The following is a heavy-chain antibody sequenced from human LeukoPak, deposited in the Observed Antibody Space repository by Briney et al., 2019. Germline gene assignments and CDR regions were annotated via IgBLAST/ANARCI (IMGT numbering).Heavy chain of an antibody. V-gene: IGHV4-59*08. CDR3: ARLGLRIETHSIPDY. Sequence: SETRSLTCTVSGGSLSGFYWSWVRQPPGKGLECIGYIHYSGSTNYVPSLKSRARISLDTSKNQFSLSLNSVTAADTAVYYCARLGLRIETHSIPDYWGLGTLVTVSS. CDR2: IHYSGST. J-gene: IGHJ4*02. CDR1: GGSLSGFY. D-gene: IGHD2-21*01.